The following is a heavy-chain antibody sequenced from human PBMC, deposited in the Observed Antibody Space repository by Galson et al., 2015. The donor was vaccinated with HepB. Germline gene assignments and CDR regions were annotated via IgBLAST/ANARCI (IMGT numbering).Heavy chain of an antibody. V-gene: IGHV3-64D*06. CDR1: GFTFSSYA. CDR2: ISSNGGST. J-gene: IGHJ4*02. Sequence: SLRLSCAASGFTFSSYAMHWVRQAPGKGLEYVSAISSNGGSTYYADSVKGRFTISRDNSKNTLYLQMSSLRAEDTAVYYCVKGRHSSSWYDGDYWGQGTLVTVSS. CDR3: VKGRHSSSWYDGDY. D-gene: IGHD6-13*01.